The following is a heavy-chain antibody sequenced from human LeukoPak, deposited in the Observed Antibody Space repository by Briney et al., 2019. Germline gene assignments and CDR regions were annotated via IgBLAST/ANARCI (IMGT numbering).Heavy chain of an antibody. CDR2: ISSSGSTI. Sequence: PGGSLRLSCAASGLTFSSYETNWVRQAPGKGLEWVSYISSSGSTIYYADSVKGRFTISRDNAKNSLYLQMNSLRAEDTAVYYCAPAMTTVTTLPFDYWGQGTLVTVSS. CDR1: GLTFSSYE. D-gene: IGHD4-17*01. J-gene: IGHJ4*02. V-gene: IGHV3-48*03. CDR3: APAMTTVTTLPFDY.